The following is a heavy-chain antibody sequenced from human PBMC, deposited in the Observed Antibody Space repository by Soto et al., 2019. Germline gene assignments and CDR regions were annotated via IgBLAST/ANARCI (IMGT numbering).Heavy chain of an antibody. CDR3: VRDKNVYDFFGADDAFDI. D-gene: IGHD3-3*01. CDR1: GFTFRSYW. V-gene: IGHV3-7*05. CDR2: IKQDGSDK. J-gene: IGHJ3*02. Sequence: EVQLVESGGGLVQPGGSLRLSCAASGFTFRSYWMSWVRQAPGKGLEWVASIKQDGSDKYYVESVKGRFTISRDNAENSVDLLMNTLRAEDTAVYYCVRDKNVYDFFGADDAFDIWGQGTMVTVSS.